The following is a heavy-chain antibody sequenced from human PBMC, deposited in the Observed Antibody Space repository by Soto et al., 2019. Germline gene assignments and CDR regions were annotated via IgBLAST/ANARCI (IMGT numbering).Heavy chain of an antibody. CDR1: GYSFPTFF. D-gene: IGHD3-3*01. V-gene: IGHV1-3*01. CDR3: ARDQVAFWSGYYTARGYYYGMDV. CDR2: VKPGPGIA. J-gene: IGHJ6*02. Sequence: GASGEVSCKAFGYSFPTFFMHWVRQAPGQRVERMGWVKPGPGIAKDSQKFKGRVTITADASTSTAYMELSSLRSEDTAVYYCARDQVAFWSGYYTARGYYYGMDVWGQGTTVTVSS.